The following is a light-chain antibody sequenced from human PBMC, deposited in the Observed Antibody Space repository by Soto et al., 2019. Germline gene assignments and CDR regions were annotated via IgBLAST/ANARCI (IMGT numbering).Light chain of an antibody. CDR1: SSSIGAGYD. V-gene: IGLV1-40*01. CDR3: QSYDSSLYGYV. CDR2: ANS. J-gene: IGLJ1*01. Sequence: QSVLTQPPSVSGAPGRRAASSSAGSSSSIGAGYDVHWYQQLPGAAPKLLIYANSNRPSGVPDRFSGSKSGTSASLAITGLQAEDEADYYCQSYDSSLYGYVFGSGTKVTV.